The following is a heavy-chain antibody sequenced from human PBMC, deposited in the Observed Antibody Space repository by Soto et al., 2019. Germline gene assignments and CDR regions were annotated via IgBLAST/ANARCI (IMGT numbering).Heavy chain of an antibody. CDR2: ISGSGGST. CDR1: GFTFSSYA. D-gene: IGHD5-12*01. Sequence: GGSLRLSCAASGFTFSSYAMIWVRQAPGKGLEWVSAISGSGGSTYYADSVKGRFTISRDNSKNTLYLQMNSLRAEDTAVYYCAKDPRKGYVVYNWFDPWGQGTLVTVSS. V-gene: IGHV3-23*01. CDR3: AKDPRKGYVVYNWFDP. J-gene: IGHJ5*02.